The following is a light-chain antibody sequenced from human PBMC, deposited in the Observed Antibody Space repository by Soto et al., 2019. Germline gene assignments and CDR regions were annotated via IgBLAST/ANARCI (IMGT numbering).Light chain of an antibody. CDR2: GND. CDR1: SSNIGNNP. CDR3: AAWDDSLNGFYV. Sequence: QSVLTQPPSASGTPGQRVIISCSGGSSNIGNNPVSWYQHLPGSTPRPLIYGNDLRPSGVPDRFSASKSGTSASLAISGLQSGDEGDYYCAAWDDSLNGFYVFGTGTKLTVL. J-gene: IGLJ1*01. V-gene: IGLV1-44*01.